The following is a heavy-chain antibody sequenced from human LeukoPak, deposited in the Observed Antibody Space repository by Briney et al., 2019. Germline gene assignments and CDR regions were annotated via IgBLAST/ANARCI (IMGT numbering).Heavy chain of an antibody. V-gene: IGHV4-38-2*02. J-gene: IGHJ5*02. Sequence: SETLSLTCTVSGYSISSGYYWGWIRQPPGKGLEWIGSIYHSGSTYYNPSLKSRVTISVDTFKNQFSLKLSSVTAADTAVYYCARGHYYGSGSPKNWFDPWGQGTLVTVSS. D-gene: IGHD3-10*01. CDR3: ARGHYYGSGSPKNWFDP. CDR2: IYHSGST. CDR1: GYSISSGYY.